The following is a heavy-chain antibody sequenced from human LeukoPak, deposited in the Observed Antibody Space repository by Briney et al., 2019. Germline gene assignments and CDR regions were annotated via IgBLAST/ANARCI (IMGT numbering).Heavy chain of an antibody. Sequence: PGGSLRLSCAASGFTFSNYAMSWVRQAPGKGLEWVSVISAGGRTTYYADSVKGRFTISRDNSKTTLYLQMNSLRADDTAVYYCAKGGPTGSNYFDFWGQGTLVTVSS. D-gene: IGHD1-26*01. V-gene: IGHV3-23*01. CDR2: ISAGGRTT. CDR3: AKGGPTGSNYFDF. CDR1: GFTFSNYA. J-gene: IGHJ4*02.